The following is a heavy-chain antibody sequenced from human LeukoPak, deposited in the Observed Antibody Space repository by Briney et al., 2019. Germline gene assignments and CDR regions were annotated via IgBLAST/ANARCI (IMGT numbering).Heavy chain of an antibody. CDR3: ARDHLPLLCMMEH. Sequence: GGSLRLSCSASGFTFSSYEMNWVRQAPGKGLEWISYITGSGDGTYYADSVKGRFTISRDNAKNSLFLQMNSLTADDTAVYYCARDHLPLLCMMEHWGLGTLVTVSS. V-gene: IGHV3-48*03. J-gene: IGHJ4*02. CDR2: ITGSGDGT. CDR1: GFTFSSYE. D-gene: IGHD1-1*01.